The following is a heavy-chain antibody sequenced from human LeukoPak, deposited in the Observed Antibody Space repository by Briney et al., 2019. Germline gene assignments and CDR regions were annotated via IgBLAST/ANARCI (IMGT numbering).Heavy chain of an antibody. CDR2: IYHSGST. D-gene: IGHD2-15*01. V-gene: IGHV4-30-2*01. J-gene: IGHJ4*02. Sequence: SETLSLTCTVSGGSISSGGYYWSWIRQPPGKGLEWIGYIYHSGSTYYNPSLKSRVTISVDRSKNQFSLKLSSVTAADTAVYYCARDSRYCSGGSCPYYFDYWGQGTLVTVSS. CDR1: GGSISSGGYY. CDR3: ARDSRYCSGGSCPYYFDY.